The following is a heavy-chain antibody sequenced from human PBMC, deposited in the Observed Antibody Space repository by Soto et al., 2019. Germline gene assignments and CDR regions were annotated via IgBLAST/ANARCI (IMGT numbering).Heavy chain of an antibody. V-gene: IGHV3-23*01. CDR1: GFTFSVYA. J-gene: IGHJ4*02. D-gene: IGHD3-10*01. CDR2: ISGSGDST. Sequence: EVRLLESGGGLVQPGGSLRLSCAASGFTFSVYAMSWVRQAPGKGLEWVSGISGSGDSTHYADSVKGRFTVARDNSKSTMYLQTNSLRAEDTAIFYCATALYGGFTYWGQGTLVTVSS. CDR3: ATALYGGFTY.